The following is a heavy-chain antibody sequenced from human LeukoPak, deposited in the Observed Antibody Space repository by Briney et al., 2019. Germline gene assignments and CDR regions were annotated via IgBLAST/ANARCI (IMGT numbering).Heavy chain of an antibody. Sequence: ASVKVSCKASGGTFSSYAISWVRQAPGQGLEWMGGIIPIFGTANYAPKFQGRVTITADESTSTAYMELSGLRSEDTAVYYCARASITMVRGVTPFDYWGQGTLVTVSS. J-gene: IGHJ4*02. D-gene: IGHD3-10*01. CDR3: ARASITMVRGVTPFDY. CDR2: IIPIFGTA. CDR1: GGTFSSYA. V-gene: IGHV1-69*13.